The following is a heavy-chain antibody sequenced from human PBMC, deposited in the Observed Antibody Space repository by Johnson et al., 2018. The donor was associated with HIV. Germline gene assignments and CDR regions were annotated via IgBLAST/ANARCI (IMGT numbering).Heavy chain of an antibody. CDR1: GFTFSSYA. Sequence: QVQLVESGGGVVQPGRSLRLSCAASGFTFSSYAMHWVRQAPGKGLAWVAVISYAGSDKSYADSVEGRFTISRDNSKNTLYLQMNNLRTEDTGLYYCAKDGGKWSYSFDVWGQGTMVSVSS. D-gene: IGHD2-8*01. CDR3: AKDGGKWSYSFDV. CDR2: ISYAGSDK. V-gene: IGHV3-30*04. J-gene: IGHJ3*01.